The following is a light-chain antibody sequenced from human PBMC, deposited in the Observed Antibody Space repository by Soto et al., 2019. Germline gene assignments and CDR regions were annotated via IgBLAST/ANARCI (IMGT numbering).Light chain of an antibody. CDR3: MQLTQFPYT. CDR1: QSLVHSDGNTY. Sequence: DIVMTQTPLSSPVTPGQPASISCRSSQSLVHSDGNTYLTWLHQRPGQPPRLLVYRISNRFSGGPDRFRGSGAGTDFTLKISRVEPEDAGIYYCMQLTQFPYTFGQGTTVEIK. J-gene: IGKJ2*01. CDR2: RIS. V-gene: IGKV2-24*01.